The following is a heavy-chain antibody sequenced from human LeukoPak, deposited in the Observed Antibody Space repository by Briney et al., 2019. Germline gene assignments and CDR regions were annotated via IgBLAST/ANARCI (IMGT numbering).Heavy chain of an antibody. CDR3: AKDLPETFYTYYFDY. V-gene: IGHV3-11*05. D-gene: IGHD3-16*01. Sequence: PGGSLRLSCAASGFTFSDYYMSWIRQAPGKGLEWVSYISSSSSYTNYADSVKGRFTISRDNAKNSLYLQMNSLRAEDTAVYYCAKDLPETFYTYYFDYWGQGTLVTVSS. CDR2: ISSSSSYT. J-gene: IGHJ4*02. CDR1: GFTFSDYY.